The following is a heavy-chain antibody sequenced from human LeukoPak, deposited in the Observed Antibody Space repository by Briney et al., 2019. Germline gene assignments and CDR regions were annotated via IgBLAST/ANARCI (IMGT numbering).Heavy chain of an antibody. CDR1: GFTFSSYA. J-gene: IGHJ4*02. D-gene: IGHD3-3*01. CDR2: ISGSGGST. CDR3: ARALGDDFWSGYSDS. Sequence: GGSLRLSCAASGFTFSSYAMSWVRQAPGKGLEWVSAISGSGGSTYYADSVKGRFTISRDNSKNTLYLQMDSLRAEDTAVYYCARALGDDFWSGYSDSWGQGTLVTVSS. V-gene: IGHV3-23*01.